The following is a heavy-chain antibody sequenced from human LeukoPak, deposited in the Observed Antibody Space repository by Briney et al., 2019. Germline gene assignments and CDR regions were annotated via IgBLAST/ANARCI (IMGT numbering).Heavy chain of an antibody. D-gene: IGHD3-16*02. V-gene: IGHV1-46*01. CDR3: ARDAYDYVWGSYRYTGD. CDR2: INPSGGST. J-gene: IGHJ4*02. CDR1: GYTFTFYY. Sequence: ASVKVSCKASGYTFTFYYMHWVRQAPGQGLEWMGIINPSGGSTSYAQKFQGRVTMTRDMSTSTVYMDLSSLRSEDTAVYFCARDAYDYVWGSYRYTGDWGQGTLVTVSS.